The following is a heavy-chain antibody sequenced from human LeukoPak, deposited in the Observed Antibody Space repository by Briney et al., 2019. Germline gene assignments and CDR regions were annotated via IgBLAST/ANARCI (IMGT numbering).Heavy chain of an antibody. CDR1: GGSISRYY. D-gene: IGHD4-11*01. V-gene: IGHV4-4*07. J-gene: IGHJ4*02. Sequence: PSETLSLTCTVSGGSISRYYWSWIRQPAGKGLEWIGRIYTSGGTNYNPSLKSRVTTSVDTPKNQFSLKLISVTAADTAVYYCASSVTVALFDYWGQGTLVTVSS. CDR3: ASSVTVALFDY. CDR2: IYTSGGT.